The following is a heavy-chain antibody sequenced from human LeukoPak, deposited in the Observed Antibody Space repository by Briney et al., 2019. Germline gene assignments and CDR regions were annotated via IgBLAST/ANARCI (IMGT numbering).Heavy chain of an antibody. J-gene: IGHJ4*02. CDR1: GGSISLSYYY. V-gene: IGHV4-39*07. Sequence: PSETLSLTCSVSGGSISLSYYYWGWIRQPPGKALEWIGSVYYSGTTSYNPSLKSRVTISVDTSKNQFSLKLSSVTAADTAVYYCARGPLRGPRHRYFDYWGQGTLVTVSS. CDR2: VYYSGTT. CDR3: ARGPLRGPRHRYFDY.